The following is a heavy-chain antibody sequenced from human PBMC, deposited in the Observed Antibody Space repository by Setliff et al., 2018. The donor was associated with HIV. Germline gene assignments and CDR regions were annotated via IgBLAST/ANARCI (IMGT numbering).Heavy chain of an antibody. CDR3: ARGGPSSKYFDL. D-gene: IGHD2-2*01. Sequence: SETLSLTCIVSGGSIRSDHWSWIRKPPGKGLEWIGYISSSVNSNYNLSLKSRVTISLDTSKNHFSLQLSSLTAADTAVYYCARGGPSSKYFDLWGRGTLVTVFS. V-gene: IGHV4-59*01. J-gene: IGHJ2*01. CDR2: ISSSVNS. CDR1: GGSIRSDH.